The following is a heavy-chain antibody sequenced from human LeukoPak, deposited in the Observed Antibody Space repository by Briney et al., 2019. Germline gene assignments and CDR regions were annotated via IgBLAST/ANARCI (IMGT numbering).Heavy chain of an antibody. Sequence: ASVKVSCKASGYTFTGYYMHWVRQAPGQGLEWMGWINPNSGGTNYAQKFQGRVTMTRDTSISTAYMELSRLRSDDTAVYYCARDLSGGMATITDYWGQGTLVTVSS. J-gene: IGHJ4*02. CDR3: ARDLSGGMATITDY. CDR1: GYTFTGYY. D-gene: IGHD5-24*01. V-gene: IGHV1-2*02. CDR2: INPNSGGT.